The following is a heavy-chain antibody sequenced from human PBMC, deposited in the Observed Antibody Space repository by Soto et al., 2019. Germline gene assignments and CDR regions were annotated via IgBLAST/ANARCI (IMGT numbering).Heavy chain of an antibody. CDR2: IYYSGST. D-gene: IGHD6-13*01. J-gene: IGHJ4*02. CDR3: ASSSSARIGAPDY. CDR1: GVSISRYY. V-gene: IGHV4-59*01. Sequence: SEALSLTCTVSGVSISRYYWSWVRQPPGKGLGGVGYIYYSGSTNYNPSLKSRVTISVDTSKNQFSLKLSSVTAADTAVYYCASSSSARIGAPDYWGQGTLVTVSS.